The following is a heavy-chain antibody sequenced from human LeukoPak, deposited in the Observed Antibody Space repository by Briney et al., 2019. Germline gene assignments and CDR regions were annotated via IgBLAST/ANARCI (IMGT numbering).Heavy chain of an antibody. CDR2: IYYSGST. CDR3: ARDYTYCSGSKCYDRFDY. V-gene: IGHV4-59*01. Sequence: PSETLSLTCTVSGRSITSNNWSWIRQPPGKGLEWIGFIYYSGSTNYNPSLKGRLTISLDTSQNQLSLKLSSVTAADTAVYYCARDYTYCSGSKCYDRFDYWGQGIRVTVSS. J-gene: IGHJ4*02. D-gene: IGHD2-15*01. CDR1: GRSITSNN.